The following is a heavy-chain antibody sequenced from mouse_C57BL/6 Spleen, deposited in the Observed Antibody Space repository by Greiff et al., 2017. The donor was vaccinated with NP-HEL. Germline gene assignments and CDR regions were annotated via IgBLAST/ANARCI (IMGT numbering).Heavy chain of an antibody. V-gene: IGHV1-82*01. Sequence: VQRVESGPELVKPGASVKISCKASGYAFSSSWMNWVKQRPGKGLEWIGRIYPGDGDTNYNGKFKGKATLTADKSSSTAYMQLSSLTSEDSAVYFCASGPYYYGSSSWFAYWGQGTLVTVSA. CDR2: IYPGDGDT. CDR3: ASGPYYYGSSSWFAY. CDR1: GYAFSSSW. J-gene: IGHJ3*01. D-gene: IGHD1-1*01.